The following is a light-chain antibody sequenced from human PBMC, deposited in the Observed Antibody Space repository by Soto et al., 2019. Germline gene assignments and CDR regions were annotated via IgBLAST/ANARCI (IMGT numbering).Light chain of an antibody. CDR3: CSYATSSTPYVI. CDR1: GSDVGSYDL. J-gene: IGLJ2*01. V-gene: IGLV2-23*02. Sequence: SALTQPASVSGSPGQSITISCTGTGSDVGSYDLVSWYQQHPGKAPKLMIYEVTKRPSGVSNRFSGSKSGSTASLTISGLQAEDEADYYCCSYATSSTPYVIFGGGTKLTVL. CDR2: EVT.